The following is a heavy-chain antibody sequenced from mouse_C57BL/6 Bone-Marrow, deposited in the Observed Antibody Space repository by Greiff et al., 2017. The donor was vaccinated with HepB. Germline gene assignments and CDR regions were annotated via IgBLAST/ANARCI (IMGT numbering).Heavy chain of an antibody. CDR3: TTLVYYGYDGLFAY. CDR1: GFNIKDDY. CDR2: IDPENGDT. V-gene: IGHV14-4*01. J-gene: IGHJ3*01. D-gene: IGHD2-2*01. Sequence: VQLQQSGAELVRPGASVKLSCTASGFNIKDDYMHWVKQRPEQGLEWIGWIDPENGDTEYASKFQGKATITADTSSNTAYLQLSILTSEDTAVYYCTTLVYYGYDGLFAYWGQGTLVTVSA.